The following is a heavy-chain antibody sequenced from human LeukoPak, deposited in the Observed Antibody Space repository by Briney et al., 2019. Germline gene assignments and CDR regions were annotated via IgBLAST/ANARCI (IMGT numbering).Heavy chain of an antibody. CDR1: GGSISSYY. D-gene: IGHD3-22*01. V-gene: IGHV4-59*01. CDR2: IYYSGST. Sequence: SETLSLTCTVSGGSISSYYWSWIRQPPGKGLEWIGYIYYSGSTNYNPSLKSRVTISVDTSKNQFSLKLSSVTAADTAVYCCASQSSGYYLGWFDPWGQGTLVTVSS. CDR3: ASQSSGYYLGWFDP. J-gene: IGHJ5*02.